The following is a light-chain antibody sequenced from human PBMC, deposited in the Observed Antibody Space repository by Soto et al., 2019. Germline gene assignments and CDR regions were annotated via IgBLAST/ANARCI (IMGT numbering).Light chain of an antibody. V-gene: IGKV1-9*01. CDR1: QGITTY. CDR2: AAS. Sequence: ILLTQSPSSLPVSVGDRVTITCRASQGITTYLAWYQQKPGKAPKLLIYAASALQSGVPSRFSGSGSGTDFTLTISSLQPEDFATYYCLQINSYPYTFGQGTKVDIK. CDR3: LQINSYPYT. J-gene: IGKJ2*01.